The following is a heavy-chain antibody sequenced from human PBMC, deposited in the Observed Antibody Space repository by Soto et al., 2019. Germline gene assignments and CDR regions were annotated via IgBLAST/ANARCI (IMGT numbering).Heavy chain of an antibody. J-gene: IGHJ6*02. D-gene: IGHD2-2*03. CDR1: VGSVSSNSYS. CDR3: ARLNGYCVSSNCPGYYGMAV. Sequence: PSETLSLTCTVSVGSVSSNSYSWGWIRQSPGKGLEWIGTIYSSENTYYNPSLLSRVTISVDTSKNEFSLRLSSVTAADTAVYYCARLNGYCVSSNCPGYYGMAVSGQVPTVT. V-gene: IGHV4-39*01. CDR2: IYSSENT.